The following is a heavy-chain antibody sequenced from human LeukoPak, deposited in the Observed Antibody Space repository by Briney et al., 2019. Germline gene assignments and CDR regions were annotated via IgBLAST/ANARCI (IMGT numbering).Heavy chain of an antibody. J-gene: IGHJ4*02. CDR2: ISAYIGNT. CDR3: ARTKDRYSGYDSDY. CDR1: GYTFTSYG. Sequence: ASVKVSCKASGYTFTSYGISWVRQAPGQGLEWMGWISAYIGNTNYAQKLQGRVTMTTDTSTSTAYMELRSLRSDDTAVYYCARTKDRYSGYDSDYWGQGTLVTVSS. D-gene: IGHD5-12*01. V-gene: IGHV1-18*01.